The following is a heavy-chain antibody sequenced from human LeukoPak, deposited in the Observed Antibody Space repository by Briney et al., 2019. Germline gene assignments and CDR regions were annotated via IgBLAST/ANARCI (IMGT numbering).Heavy chain of an antibody. Sequence: GGSLRLSCAASGFTFSSYGMHWVRQAPGKGLEWVAFIRYDGSNKYYADSVKGRFTISRDNSKNTLYLQMNSLRAEDTAVYYCVKDQAGAPTGVYFDYWGQGTLVTVSS. CDR1: GFTFSSYG. V-gene: IGHV3-30*02. CDR2: IRYDGSNK. J-gene: IGHJ4*02. CDR3: VKDQAGAPTGVYFDY. D-gene: IGHD1-26*01.